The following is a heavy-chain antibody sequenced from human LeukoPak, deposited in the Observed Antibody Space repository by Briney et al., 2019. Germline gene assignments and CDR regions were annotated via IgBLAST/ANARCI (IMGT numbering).Heavy chain of an antibody. CDR1: GGSFSGYY. CDR3: ARTEVYCGGDCYSAIDY. V-gene: IGHV4-34*01. J-gene: IGHJ4*02. D-gene: IGHD2-21*02. Sequence: SETLSLTCAVYGGSFSGYYWSWLRQPPGKGLEWIGEINHSGSTNYNPSLKSRVTLSVDTSKNQFSLKLSSVTAADTAVYYCARTEVYCGGDCYSAIDYWGQGTLVTVSS. CDR2: INHSGST.